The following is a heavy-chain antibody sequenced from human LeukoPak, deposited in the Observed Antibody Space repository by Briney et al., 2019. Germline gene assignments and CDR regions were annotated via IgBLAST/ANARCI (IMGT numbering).Heavy chain of an antibody. V-gene: IGHV4-34*01. Sequence: PSETLSLTCAVYGGSFSGYYWSWIRQPPGKGLEWIGEINHSGSTNYNPSLKSRVTISVDTSKNQFSLKLSSVTAADTAVYYCARGSFPSDDILTGPFDNWGQGTLVTVSS. CDR3: ARGSFPSDDILTGPFDN. J-gene: IGHJ4*02. D-gene: IGHD3-9*01. CDR1: GGSFSGYY. CDR2: INHSGST.